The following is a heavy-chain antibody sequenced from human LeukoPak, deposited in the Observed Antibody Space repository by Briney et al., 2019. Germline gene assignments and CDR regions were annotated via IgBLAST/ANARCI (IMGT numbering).Heavy chain of an antibody. D-gene: IGHD3-22*01. CDR2: IKQDGSEE. CDR3: AKDGYYYDSSGYSEPFDY. CDR1: GFTFSSYW. J-gene: IGHJ4*02. V-gene: IGHV3-7*03. Sequence: GGSLRLPCAASGFTFSSYWMSWVRQAPGKGLEWVANIKQDGSEEYYVDSVKGRFTISRDNSKNTLYLQMNSLRAEDTAVYYCAKDGYYYDSSGYSEPFDYWGQGTLVTVSS.